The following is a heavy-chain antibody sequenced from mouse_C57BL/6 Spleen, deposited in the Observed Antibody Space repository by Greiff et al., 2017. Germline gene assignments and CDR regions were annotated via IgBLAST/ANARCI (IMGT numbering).Heavy chain of an antibody. J-gene: IGHJ2*01. CDR2: IWSGGST. CDR1: GFSLTSYG. CDR3: ASLYSKGSYFDY. Sequence: VLLQESGPGLVQPSQSLSITCTVSGFSLTSYGVHWVRQSPGTGLEWLGVIWSGGSTDYNAAFISRLSISKDNSKSEVFFKMNSQQADDTAIYYCASLYSKGSYFDYWGQGTTLTVSA. D-gene: IGHD2-5*01. V-gene: IGHV2-2*01.